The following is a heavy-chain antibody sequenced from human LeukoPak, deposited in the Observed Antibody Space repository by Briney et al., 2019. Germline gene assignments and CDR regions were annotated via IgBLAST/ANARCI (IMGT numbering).Heavy chain of an antibody. D-gene: IGHD1-26*01. CDR2: ISGSGGST. CDR1: GFTFSSYG. J-gene: IGHJ3*02. CDR3: ARRLVGATYAFDI. V-gene: IGHV3-23*01. Sequence: GGSLRLPCAASGFTFSSYGMSWVRQAPGKGLEWVSAISGSGGSTYYADSVKGRFTIFRDNSKNTLYLQMNSLRAEDTAVYYCARRLVGATYAFDIWGQGTMVTVSS.